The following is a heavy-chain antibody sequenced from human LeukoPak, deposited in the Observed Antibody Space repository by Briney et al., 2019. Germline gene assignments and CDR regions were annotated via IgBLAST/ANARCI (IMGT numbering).Heavy chain of an antibody. D-gene: IGHD2/OR15-2a*01. CDR2: ISSSSTYI. V-gene: IGHV3-21*06. J-gene: IGHJ4*02. CDR1: GFTFSSYS. Sequence: GGSLRLSCAASGFTFSSYSMNWVRQAPGKGLEWVSSISSSSTYIYYADTVKGRFTISRDNAKNTLYLQMNSLRAEDTAVYYCARDWFHAIDYWGQGALVTVSS. CDR3: ARDWFHAIDY.